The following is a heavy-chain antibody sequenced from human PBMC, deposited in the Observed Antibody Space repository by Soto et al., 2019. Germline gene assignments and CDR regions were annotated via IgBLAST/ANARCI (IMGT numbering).Heavy chain of an antibody. CDR3: AAGRAILTGYKYGMDV. CDR1: GGTFSSYA. D-gene: IGHD3-9*01. Sequence: ASVKVSCKASGGTFSSYAISWVRQAPGQGLEWMGGIIPIFGTANYAQKFQGRVTITADESTSTAYMELSSLRSEDTAVYYCAAGRAILTGYKYGMDVWGQGTTVTVSS. J-gene: IGHJ6*02. CDR2: IIPIFGTA. V-gene: IGHV1-69*13.